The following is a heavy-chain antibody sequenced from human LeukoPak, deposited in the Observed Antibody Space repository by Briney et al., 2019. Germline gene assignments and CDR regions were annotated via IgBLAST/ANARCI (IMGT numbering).Heavy chain of an antibody. J-gene: IGHJ4*02. D-gene: IGHD6-6*01. CDR2: ISGSGDST. Sequence: GGSLRLSCAASGFTFKSYDMSWVRQAPGKGLEWVSGISGSGDSTYSADSVKGRFTISRDNAKNSLYLQMNSLRAEDTAVYYCARGYSSSRDYWGQGTLVTVSS. V-gene: IGHV3-23*01. CDR3: ARGYSSSRDY. CDR1: GFTFKSYD.